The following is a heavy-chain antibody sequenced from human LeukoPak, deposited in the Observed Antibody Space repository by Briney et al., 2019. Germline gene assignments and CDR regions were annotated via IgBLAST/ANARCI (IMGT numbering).Heavy chain of an antibody. V-gene: IGHV4-59*11. CDR1: GGSINSHY. J-gene: IGHJ4*02. Sequence: SETLSLTCSVSGGSINSHYWSWIRQPPGKRLERIGYIFNTGNTNYNPSLASRVTMSVDTSRAQFFLRLSPVTAADTAIYYCASRPADTTWYGVFDYWSQGTLVTVSS. D-gene: IGHD3-10*01. CDR3: ASRPADTTWYGVFDY. CDR2: IFNTGNT.